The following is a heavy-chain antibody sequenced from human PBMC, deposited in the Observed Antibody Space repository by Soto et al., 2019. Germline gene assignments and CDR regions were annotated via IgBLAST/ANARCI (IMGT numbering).Heavy chain of an antibody. V-gene: IGHV1-69*01. Sequence: QVQLVQSGAEVKKPGSSVKVSCKASGGTFSSYAISWVRQAPGQGLEWMGGIIPIFGTANYAQKFQGRVTITADESTSTAYMELSSLRSEDTAVYYCARDGDYGDYVGYYYFDYWGQGTLVTVSS. CDR3: ARDGDYGDYVGYYYFDY. D-gene: IGHD4-17*01. J-gene: IGHJ4*02. CDR2: IIPIFGTA. CDR1: GGTFSSYA.